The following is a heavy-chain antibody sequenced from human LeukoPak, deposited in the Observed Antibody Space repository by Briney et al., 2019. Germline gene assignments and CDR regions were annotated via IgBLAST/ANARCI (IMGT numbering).Heavy chain of an antibody. V-gene: IGHV4-59*01. CDR3: ACLTTADAFDI. J-gene: IGHJ3*02. D-gene: IGHD3-22*01. CDR2: IYDSGST. Sequence: PSETLSLTCTVSGGSIGSYYWSWIRRPPGKGLGWIGYIYDSGSTNYNPSLKSRVTISVDTSKNQFSLKLSSVTAADTAVYYCACLTTADAFDIWGQGTMVTVSS. CDR1: GGSIGSYY.